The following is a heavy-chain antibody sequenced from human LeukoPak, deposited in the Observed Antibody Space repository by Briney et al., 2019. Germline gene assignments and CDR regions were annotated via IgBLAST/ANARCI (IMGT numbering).Heavy chain of an antibody. J-gene: IGHJ6*03. CDR3: ARGPQYSSSWYYYYYYMDV. CDR1: GGSISSYY. D-gene: IGHD6-13*01. Sequence: SETLSLTCTVSGGSISSYYWSWIRQPPGKGLEWIGYIYYSGSTNYNPSLKSRVTISVDTSKNQFSLKLSSVTAADTAVYYCARGPQYSSSWYYYYYYMDVWGKGTTVTVPS. V-gene: IGHV4-59*01. CDR2: IYYSGST.